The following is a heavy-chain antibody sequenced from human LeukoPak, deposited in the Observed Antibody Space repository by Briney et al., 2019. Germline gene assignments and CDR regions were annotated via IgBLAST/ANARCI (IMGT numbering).Heavy chain of an antibody. D-gene: IGHD1-26*01. Sequence: KPGGSLRLSCAASGFTFSDYYMSWIRQAPGKGLEWVSYISSSGTTMYYSDSVKGRLTISRDNAKNSLHLQMNSLRAEDTAVYYCARVRGSYSVDYWGQGTLVTVSS. CDR2: ISSSGTTM. CDR3: ARVRGSYSVDY. CDR1: GFTFSDYY. J-gene: IGHJ4*02. V-gene: IGHV3-11*04.